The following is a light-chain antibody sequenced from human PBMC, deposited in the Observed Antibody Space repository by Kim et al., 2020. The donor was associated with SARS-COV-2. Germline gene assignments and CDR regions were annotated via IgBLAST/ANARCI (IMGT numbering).Light chain of an antibody. CDR3: SSYAGSNNWV. V-gene: IGLV2-8*01. Sequence: QSALTQHPSASGSPGQSVTISCTGTSSDVGGNNYVSWYQQHPGKAPKFMIYEVSKRPSGVPDRFSGSKSGNTASLTVSGLQAEDEADYYCSSYAGSNNWVFGGGTQLTVL. CDR2: EVS. CDR1: SSDVGGNNY. J-gene: IGLJ3*02.